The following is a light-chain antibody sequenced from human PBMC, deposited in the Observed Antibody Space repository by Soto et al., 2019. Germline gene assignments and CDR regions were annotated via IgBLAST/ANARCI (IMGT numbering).Light chain of an antibody. V-gene: IGLV2-14*01. CDR1: SSDVGGYNY. CDR3: SSYTSSSTVV. J-gene: IGLJ2*01. CDR2: DVS. Sequence: QSALTQPASVSGSPGQSITISCTGTSSDVGGYNYVSWYQQHPGKAPELIIYDVSNRPSGVSNRFSGSKSGNTASLTISVLQAEDEADYYCSSYTSSSTVVFGGGTKLTVL.